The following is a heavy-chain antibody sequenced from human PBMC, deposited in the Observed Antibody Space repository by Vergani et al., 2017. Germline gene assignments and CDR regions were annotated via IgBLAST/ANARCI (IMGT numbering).Heavy chain of an antibody. CDR3: AKDYNIMGALHY. Sequence: EVRLLESGGGLVQPGGSLRLSRAASGFTFNIYAMSWVRQAPGKGLEWVSTITYNGGRPYYADSVTGRFTISRDNSKNTLFLQLKTLRAEDTGVYYCAKDYNIMGALHYWGQGTLVAVSS. CDR2: ITYNGGRP. D-gene: IGHD5-12*01. CDR1: GFTFNIYA. J-gene: IGHJ4*02. V-gene: IGHV3-23*01.